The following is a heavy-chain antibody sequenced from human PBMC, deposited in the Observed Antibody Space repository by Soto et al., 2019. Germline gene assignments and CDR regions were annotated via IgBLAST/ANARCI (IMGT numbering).Heavy chain of an antibody. Sequence: GASVKVSCKASGDSFTSYDINWVRQATGQGLEWMGWMNPNSGNTGYAQKFQGRVTMTRNTSISKAYMELSSLRSEDTAVYYCAREKSYGYADYWGQGTLVTVSS. D-gene: IGHD5-18*01. V-gene: IGHV1-8*01. CDR3: AREKSYGYADY. CDR2: MNPNSGNT. CDR1: GDSFTSYD. J-gene: IGHJ4*02.